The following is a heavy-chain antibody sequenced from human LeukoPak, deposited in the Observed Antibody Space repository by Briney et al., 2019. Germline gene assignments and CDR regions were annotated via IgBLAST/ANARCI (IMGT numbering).Heavy chain of an antibody. CDR1: GYTFTSYD. V-gene: IGHV1-8*01. CDR2: MNPNSGNT. CDR3: ARGPGVDYVWGSYRY. Sequence: GASVKVPCKASGYTFTSYDINWVRQATGQGHEWMGWMNPNSGNTGYAQKFQGRVTMTRNTSISTAYMELSSLRSEDTAVYYCARGPGVDYVWGSYRYWGQGTLVTVSS. D-gene: IGHD3-16*02. J-gene: IGHJ4*02.